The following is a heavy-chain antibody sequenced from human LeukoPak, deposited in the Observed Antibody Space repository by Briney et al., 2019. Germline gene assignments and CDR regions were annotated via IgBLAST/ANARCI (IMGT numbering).Heavy chain of an antibody. Sequence: GRSLSLSCAASGFTFSSYAMRWVRQAAGKGLEWVSAIRGSRGSTYYADSVKGRFTISRDNSKNTLYLQMNSLRAEDTAVYYCAHIAVAGGASTDYWGQGTLVTVSS. J-gene: IGHJ4*02. D-gene: IGHD6-19*01. V-gene: IGHV3-23*01. CDR1: GFTFSSYA. CDR2: IRGSRGST. CDR3: AHIAVAGGASTDY.